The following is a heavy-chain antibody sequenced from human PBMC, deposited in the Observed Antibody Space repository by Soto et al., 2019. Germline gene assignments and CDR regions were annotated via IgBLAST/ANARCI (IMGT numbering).Heavy chain of an antibody. CDR3: EKDVDTIGWFDT. CDR1: GFTFSSYG. CDR2: ISYDGSNK. V-gene: IGHV3-30*18. J-gene: IGHJ5*02. D-gene: IGHD5-12*01. Sequence: GGSLRLSCAASGFTFSSYGMHWVRQAPGKGLERVAVISYDGSNKYYADSVKGRFTISSDNSKNTLYLQMHSLRAEDTAAYYCEKDVDTIGWFDTWGQGTLVTVSS.